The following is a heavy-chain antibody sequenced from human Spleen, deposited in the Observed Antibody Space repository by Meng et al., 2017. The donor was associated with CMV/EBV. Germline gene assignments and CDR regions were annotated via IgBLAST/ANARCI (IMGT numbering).Heavy chain of an antibody. CDR3: AREGAAGSLDY. CDR2: ISGSGGST. V-gene: IGHV3-23*01. CDR1: GFTFSSYA. J-gene: IGHJ4*02. Sequence: VQVLGSGGGLVQPGGSLRLSWAASGFTFSSYAMSWARQAPGKGLEWVSAISGSGGSTYYADSVKGRFTISRDNSKNTLYLQMNSLRAEDTAVYYCAREGAAGSLDYWGQGTLVTVSS. D-gene: IGHD6-13*01.